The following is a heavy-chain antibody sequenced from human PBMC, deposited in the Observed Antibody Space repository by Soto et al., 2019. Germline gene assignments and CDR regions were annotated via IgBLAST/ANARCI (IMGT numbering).Heavy chain of an antibody. CDR1: GYSFTSYW. V-gene: IGHV5-10-1*01. J-gene: IGHJ5*02. CDR2: INPSDSYT. Sequence: EVQLVQSGAEVKKPGESLRISCKGSGYSFTSYWITWVRQMPGKGLEWMGRINPSDSYTNYSPSFQGHVTISADKSISTAYRQWSSLKASDTALYYWAGRDGYSSGWYDNWFDPWGQGTLVTVSS. CDR3: AGRDGYSSGWYDNWFDP. D-gene: IGHD6-19*01.